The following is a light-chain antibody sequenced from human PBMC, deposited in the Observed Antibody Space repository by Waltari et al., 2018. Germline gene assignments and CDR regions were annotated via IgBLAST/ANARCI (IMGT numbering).Light chain of an antibody. Sequence: TQDPAVSVAMGQTVRITCQGDSLRSYYASWYRQRPGQAPILVMYDKNNRTSGVPDRFSGSSSDNTASLTITGAQAEDEAYYDCHSRDASGVGGTFGGGTKLTVL. CDR2: DKN. J-gene: IGLJ3*02. CDR3: HSRDASGVGGT. CDR1: SLRSYY. V-gene: IGLV3-19*01.